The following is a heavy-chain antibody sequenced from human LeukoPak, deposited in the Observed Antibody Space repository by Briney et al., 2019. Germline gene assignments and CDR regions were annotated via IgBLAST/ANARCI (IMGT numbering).Heavy chain of an antibody. CDR1: GYTFTGYY. J-gene: IGHJ4*02. CDR2: INPNSGGT. Sequence: GASVKVSCKASGYTFTGYYMHWVRQAPGQGLEWMGRINPNSGGTNYAQKFQGRVTMTRDTSISTAYMELSRLRSDDTAVCYCARDMSRYYDFWSGYGSDYWGQGTLVTVSS. D-gene: IGHD3-3*01. CDR3: ARDMSRYYDFWSGYGSDY. V-gene: IGHV1-2*06.